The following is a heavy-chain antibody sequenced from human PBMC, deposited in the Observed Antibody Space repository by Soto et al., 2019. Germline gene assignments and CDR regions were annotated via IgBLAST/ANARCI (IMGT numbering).Heavy chain of an antibody. V-gene: IGHV1-18*04. CDR3: ARVGDTGYSSGWYYPHVILTYFDY. D-gene: IGHD6-19*01. Sequence: SAKVSFRASCYTFTSYGISWVRQAPVQGLEWMGWISAYNGNTNYAQKLQGRVTMTTDTSTSTAYMELRSLRSDDTAVYYCARVGDTGYSSGWYYPHVILTYFDYWGQGTLVTVYS. J-gene: IGHJ4*02. CDR1: CYTFTSYG. CDR2: ISAYNGNT.